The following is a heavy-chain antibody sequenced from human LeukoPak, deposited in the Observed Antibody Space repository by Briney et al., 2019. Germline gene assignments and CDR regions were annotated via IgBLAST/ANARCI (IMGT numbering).Heavy chain of an antibody. CDR3: ARVQGGRDRCNEVAFLH. J-gene: IGHJ4*02. CDR1: GFTFSSYE. D-gene: IGHD5-24*01. V-gene: IGHV3-48*03. Sequence: GGSLRLSCAASGFTFSSYEMNWVRQAPGKGLEWVSYINSNGSTTCYADSVKGRFTISRDNAKNSLYLQMNSLRAEDTAVYYWARVQGGRDRCNEVAFLHWGQRTLVTVS. CDR2: INSNGSTT.